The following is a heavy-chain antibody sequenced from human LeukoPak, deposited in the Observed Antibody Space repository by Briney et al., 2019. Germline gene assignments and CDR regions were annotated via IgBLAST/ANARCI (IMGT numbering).Heavy chain of an antibody. CDR2: TYPGDSET. V-gene: IGHV5-51*01. CDR1: GFNFANYW. J-gene: IGHJ5*02. Sequence: GESLKISCKGSGFNFANYWIGWVRQMPGKGLEWIGITYPGDSETQYSPSFQGRVTISADKSIATVYLPWTSLRASDTAIYYYAKRRKDALQSPNWSDPWGQGTLVFVSS. CDR3: AKRRKDALQSPNWSDP. D-gene: IGHD4-11*01.